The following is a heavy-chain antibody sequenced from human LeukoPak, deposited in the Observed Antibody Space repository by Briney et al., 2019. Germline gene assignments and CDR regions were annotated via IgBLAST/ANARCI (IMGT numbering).Heavy chain of an antibody. V-gene: IGHV3-7*03. J-gene: IGHJ4*02. CDR2: INQDGSQK. Sequence: SGGSLVLCCAVSGFTFSSYWMCGCRQAAGKGQEWVANINQDGSQKFSVDSVKGRFTISRDNAKNSLSLQMNSLRVEDTAVYYCARDWFDGDYDRFDYWGQGTLVTVSS. CDR1: GFTFSSYW. D-gene: IGHD4-17*01. CDR3: ARDWFDGDYDRFDY.